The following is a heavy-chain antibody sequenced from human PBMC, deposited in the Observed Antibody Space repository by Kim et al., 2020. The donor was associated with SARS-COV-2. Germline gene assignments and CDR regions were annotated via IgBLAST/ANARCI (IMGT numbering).Heavy chain of an antibody. J-gene: IGHJ4*02. CDR2: ISGSGGST. V-gene: IGHV3-23*01. CDR1: GFTFSSYA. D-gene: IGHD3-10*01. CDR3: ATRYIRITMVRGVMGQTFDY. Sequence: GGSLRLSCAASGFTFSSYAMSWVRQAPGKGLEWVSAISGSGGSTYYADSVKGRFTISRDNSKNTLYLQMNSLRAEDTAVYYCATRYIRITMVRGVMGQTFDYWGQGTLVTVSS.